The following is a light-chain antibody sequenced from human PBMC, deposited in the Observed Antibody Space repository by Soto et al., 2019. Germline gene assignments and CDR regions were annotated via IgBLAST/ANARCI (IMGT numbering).Light chain of an antibody. CDR1: SSDVGGYNY. J-gene: IGLJ1*01. CDR3: SSFAGTFFV. V-gene: IGLV2-8*01. CDR2: EVN. Sequence: QSALTQPPPASGSPGQSVTISCTGTSSDVGGYNYVSWYQQHPGKVPKVLISEVNKRPSGVPDRFSGSKSGNTASLTVSGLQADDEADYYCSSFAGTFFVFGTGTKVTVL.